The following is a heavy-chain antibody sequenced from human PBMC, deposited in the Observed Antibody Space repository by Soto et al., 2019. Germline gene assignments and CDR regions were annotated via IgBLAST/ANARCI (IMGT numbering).Heavy chain of an antibody. V-gene: IGHV3-23*01. Sequence: GGSLRLSCAASGFSFSSYAMSWVRQAPGKGLEWVSAISGSGGSTYYADSVKGRFTISRDNSKNTLYLQMNSLRAEDTAVYYCAKDQIVGATWASDYWGQGTLVTVSS. J-gene: IGHJ4*02. D-gene: IGHD1-26*01. CDR2: ISGSGGST. CDR3: AKDQIVGATWASDY. CDR1: GFSFSSYA.